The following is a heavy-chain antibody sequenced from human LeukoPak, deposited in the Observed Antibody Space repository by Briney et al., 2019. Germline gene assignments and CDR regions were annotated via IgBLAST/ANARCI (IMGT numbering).Heavy chain of an antibody. CDR3: ARDYYDSSGYLRDY. J-gene: IGHJ4*02. Sequence: ASVKVSCKASGDTFTRYGISWVRQAPGQGLEWMGWISAYNGNTNYAQKLQGRITMTTDTSTSTAYMDLRSLRSDDTAVCYCARDYYDSSGYLRDYWGQGTLVTGSS. CDR1: GDTFTRYG. V-gene: IGHV1-18*01. CDR2: ISAYNGNT. D-gene: IGHD3-22*01.